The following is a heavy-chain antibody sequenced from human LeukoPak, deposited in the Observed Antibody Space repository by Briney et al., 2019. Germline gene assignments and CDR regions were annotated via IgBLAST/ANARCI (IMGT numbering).Heavy chain of an antibody. D-gene: IGHD6-6*01. CDR1: GGSFSGYY. V-gene: IGHV4-34*01. Sequence: PSXXLXLTCAVYGGSFSGYYWSWIRQPPGKGLEWIGEMNHSGSTTYNPSLKSRVTISVDTSKNQFSLKLSSVTAADTAVYYCARGESIAARRDWGQGTLVTVSS. CDR2: MNHSGST. J-gene: IGHJ4*02. CDR3: ARGESIAARRD.